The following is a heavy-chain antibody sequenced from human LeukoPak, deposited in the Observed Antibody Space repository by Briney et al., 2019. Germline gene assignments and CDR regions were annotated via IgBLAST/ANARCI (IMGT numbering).Heavy chain of an antibody. Sequence: GGSLRLSCAASGFTFSSYSMNWVRQAPGKGLEWVSSISSSSSYIYYADSVKGRFTISRDNAKNSLYLQMNSLRAEDTAVYYCARDKPDYYDSSGPDYWGQGTLVTVSS. V-gene: IGHV3-21*01. CDR2: ISSSSSYI. CDR1: GFTFSSYS. J-gene: IGHJ4*02. CDR3: ARDKPDYYDSSGPDY. D-gene: IGHD3-22*01.